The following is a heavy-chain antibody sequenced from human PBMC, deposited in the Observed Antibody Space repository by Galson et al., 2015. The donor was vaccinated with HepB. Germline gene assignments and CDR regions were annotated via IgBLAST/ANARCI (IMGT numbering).Heavy chain of an antibody. Sequence: SVKVSCKASGYTFTSYAMHWVRQAPGQRLEWMGWINAGNGNTKYSQKFQGRVTITRDTSASTAYMELSSLRSEDTAAYYCARTYYDSSGYHHYYYYGMDVWGQGTTVTVSS. CDR3: ARTYYDSSGYHHYYYYGMDV. V-gene: IGHV1-3*01. D-gene: IGHD3-22*01. CDR1: GYTFTSYA. J-gene: IGHJ6*02. CDR2: INAGNGNT.